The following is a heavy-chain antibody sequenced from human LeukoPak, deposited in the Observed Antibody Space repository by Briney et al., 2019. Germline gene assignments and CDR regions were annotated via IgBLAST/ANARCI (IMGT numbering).Heavy chain of an antibody. V-gene: IGHV4-30-2*01. Sequence: SQTLSLTCTVSGGSISSGGYYWSWIRQPPGKGLEWIGYIYHSGSTYYNPSLKSRVTISVDRSKNQFSLKLSSVTAADTAVYYCARAGQLDAFDIWGQGTMVTVSS. CDR1: GGSISSGGYY. CDR2: IYHSGST. D-gene: IGHD6-6*01. J-gene: IGHJ3*02. CDR3: ARAGQLDAFDI.